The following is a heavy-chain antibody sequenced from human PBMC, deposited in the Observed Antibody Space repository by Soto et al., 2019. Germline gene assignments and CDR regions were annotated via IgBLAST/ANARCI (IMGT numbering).Heavy chain of an antibody. D-gene: IGHD6-13*01. V-gene: IGHV3-66*01. Sequence: PGGSLRLSCAASGFTVSSNYMSWVRQAPGKGLEWVSVIYSGGSTYYADSVKGRFTISRDNSKNTLYLQMNSLRAEDTAVYYCARDSSREQSPDYYYYFMDVCGKGTTVTVAS. CDR3: ARDSSREQSPDYYYYFMDV. CDR1: GFTVSSNY. CDR2: IYSGGST. J-gene: IGHJ6*03.